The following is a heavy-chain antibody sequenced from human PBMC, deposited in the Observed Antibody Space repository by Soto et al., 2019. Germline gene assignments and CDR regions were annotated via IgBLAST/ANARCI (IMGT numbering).Heavy chain of an antibody. D-gene: IGHD1-26*01. J-gene: IGHJ5*02. CDR2: IIPIFGSA. V-gene: IGHV1-69*12. Sequence: QVQLVQSGAEVKKPGSSVKVSCKASGGTFSNYAITWVRQAPGQGLEWLGGIIPIFGSANYAQKFQGRVTITADESTNPAYMELSSLRSDDTAVYYCAKDGGKDVYFGNWFDPWGQGTLVIVSS. CDR1: GGTFSNYA. CDR3: AKDGGKDVYFGNWFDP.